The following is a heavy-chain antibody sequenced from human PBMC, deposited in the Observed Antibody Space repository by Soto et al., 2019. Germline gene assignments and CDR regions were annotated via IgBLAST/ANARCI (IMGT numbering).Heavy chain of an antibody. CDR1: GYSFTSYY. CDR2: INPSDGSA. D-gene: IGHD6-13*01. Sequence: ASVKVSCKAPGYSFTSYYMHWVRQAPGQGLEWMGIINPSDGSATYAQKFQGRVTMTRDTSTSTVYMELSSLRSEDTAVYYCARWAATGTGGPPFDPWGKGTLVTVS. V-gene: IGHV1-46*01. J-gene: IGHJ5*02. CDR3: ARWAATGTGGPPFDP.